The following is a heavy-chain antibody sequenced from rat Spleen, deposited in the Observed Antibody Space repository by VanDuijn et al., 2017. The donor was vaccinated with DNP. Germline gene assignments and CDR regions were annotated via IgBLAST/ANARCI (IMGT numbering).Heavy chain of an antibody. CDR2: ISFDGRST. CDR1: GFTFSNCN. J-gene: IGHJ2*01. V-gene: IGHV5-7*01. D-gene: IGHD5-1*01. CDR3: ARHHWGFDY. Sequence: EVQLVESGGGLVQPGRSLKLSCAASGFTFSNCNMAWVRQAPKKGLEWVATISFDGRSTFYRDSVKGRFTISRDNAKSTLYLQMDSLRSEDTATYYWARHHWGFDYWGQGVMVTVSS.